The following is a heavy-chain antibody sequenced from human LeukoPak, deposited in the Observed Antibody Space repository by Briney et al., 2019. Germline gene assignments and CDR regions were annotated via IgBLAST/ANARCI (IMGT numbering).Heavy chain of an antibody. Sequence: SETLSLTCTVSGGSVSSYYWSWIRQPPGKGLEWIGYIYYSGSTNYNPSLKSRVTISVDTSKNQFSLKLSSVTAADTAVYHCARDNWNYGSSMDVWGQGTTVTVSS. J-gene: IGHJ6*02. CDR1: GGSVSSYY. D-gene: IGHD1-7*01. CDR2: IYYSGST. V-gene: IGHV4-59*02. CDR3: ARDNWNYGSSMDV.